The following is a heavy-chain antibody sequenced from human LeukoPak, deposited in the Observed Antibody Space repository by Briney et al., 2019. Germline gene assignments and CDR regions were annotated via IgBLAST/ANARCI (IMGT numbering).Heavy chain of an antibody. Sequence: GGSLRLSCSASGFTFSSYAMHWVRQTPGKGLEYVSAISSNGGSTYYADSVKGRFTISRDNSKNTLYLQMSSLRAEDTAVYYCVKVQIAEENDYWGQGTLVTVSS. CDR2: ISSNGGST. V-gene: IGHV3-64D*06. CDR1: GFTFSSYA. J-gene: IGHJ4*02. CDR3: VKVQIAEENDY. D-gene: IGHD6-13*01.